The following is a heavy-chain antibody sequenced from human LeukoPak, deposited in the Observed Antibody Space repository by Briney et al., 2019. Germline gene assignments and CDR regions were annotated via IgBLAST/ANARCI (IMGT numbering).Heavy chain of an antibody. CDR2: IYWNDDK. CDR1: GFSLRTRGVG. V-gene: IGHV2-5*01. CDR3: AHRKAQYYYDSSGYRGYNWFDP. D-gene: IGHD3-22*01. Sequence: SGPTLVNPPQTLTLTCTFSGFSLRTRGVGVGWIRQPPGKALEWLSLIYWNDDKRYSPSLKSRLTITKDTSKNQVVLTMTNMDPVDTATYYCAHRKAQYYYDSSGYRGYNWFDPWGQGTLVTVSS. J-gene: IGHJ5*02.